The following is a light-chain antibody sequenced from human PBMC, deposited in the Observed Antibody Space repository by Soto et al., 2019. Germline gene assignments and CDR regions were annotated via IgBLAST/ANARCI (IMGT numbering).Light chain of an antibody. Sequence: EIVMTQSPATLSVSPGERAPLSCRASQSISTELAWYHQKPGQPPRLLIYSASTRATGVPARFTGSGSGSEFTLTISGLQSEDFAVYYCQQGHNWPLTFGQGTRLEI. V-gene: IGKV3-15*01. J-gene: IGKJ2*01. CDR3: QQGHNWPLT. CDR1: QSISTE. CDR2: SAS.